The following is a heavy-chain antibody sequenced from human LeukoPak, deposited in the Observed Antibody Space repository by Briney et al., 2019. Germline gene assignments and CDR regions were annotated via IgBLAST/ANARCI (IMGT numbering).Heavy chain of an antibody. CDR2: IYPGDSDT. CDR3: AREAAVTGGTGDAFDI. J-gene: IGHJ3*02. Sequence: GESLKISCKGSGXSFTSYCIGWVRQMPGKGLEWMGIIYPGDSDTRYSPSIQGQVTISADKSISTAYLQWSSLKASDTAMNYCAREAAVTGGTGDAFDIWGQGTMVTVSS. V-gene: IGHV5-51*01. CDR1: GXSFTSYC. D-gene: IGHD6-19*01.